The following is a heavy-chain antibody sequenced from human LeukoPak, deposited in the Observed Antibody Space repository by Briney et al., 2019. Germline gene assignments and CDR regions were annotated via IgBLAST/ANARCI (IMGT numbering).Heavy chain of an antibody. CDR3: ARPTSYYDFWSALFH. D-gene: IGHD3-3*01. Sequence: GSSVKVSCKASGGTFSSYAISWVRQAPGQGLEWMGGIIPIFGTANYAQKFLGRVTITADESTSTAYMELSSLRSEDTAVYYCARPTSYYDFWSALFHWGQGTLVTVSS. V-gene: IGHV1-69*01. J-gene: IGHJ4*02. CDR2: IIPIFGTA. CDR1: GGTFSSYA.